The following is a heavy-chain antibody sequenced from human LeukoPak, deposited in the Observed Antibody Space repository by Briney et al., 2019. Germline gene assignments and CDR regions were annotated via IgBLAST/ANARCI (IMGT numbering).Heavy chain of an antibody. Sequence: PGRSPRLSCAGSGFTFSSYAMSWVRQAPGKGLEWVSSISGSGGGTYYADSVRGRFTISRDNSKNTLYLQMNSLRADDTAVYYCAKVGHVVVVVAASFDCWGQGTLVTVSS. J-gene: IGHJ4*02. D-gene: IGHD2-15*01. CDR1: GFTFSSYA. V-gene: IGHV3-23*01. CDR2: ISGSGGGT. CDR3: AKVGHVVVVVAASFDC.